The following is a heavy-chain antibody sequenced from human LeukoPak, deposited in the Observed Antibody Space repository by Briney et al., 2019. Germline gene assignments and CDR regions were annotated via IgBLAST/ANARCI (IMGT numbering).Heavy chain of an antibody. CDR2: IYYSGST. CDR1: GGSISSGDYY. Sequence: SQTLSLTCTVSGGSISSGDYYWCWIRQPPGKGLEWIGYIYYSGSTYYNPSLKSRVTISVDTSKNQFSLKLSSVTAADTAVYYCARDLWAMVRGVSAKYYYYYGMDVWGQGTTVTVSS. CDR3: ARDLWAMVRGVSAKYYYYYGMDV. J-gene: IGHJ6*02. D-gene: IGHD3-10*01. V-gene: IGHV4-30-4*01.